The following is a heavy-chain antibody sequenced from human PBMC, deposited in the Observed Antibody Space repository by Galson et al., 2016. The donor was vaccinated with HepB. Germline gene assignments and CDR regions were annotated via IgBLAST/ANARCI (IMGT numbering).Heavy chain of an antibody. CDR3: AREEYNGYEVLAPCLDH. D-gene: IGHD5-12*01. J-gene: IGHJ5*02. CDR2: TSFDGSKE. Sequence: SLRLSCAGSGITFSTYAMHWVRQAPGKGLEWVAVTSFDGSKEYFADSAKGRFTISRDNSKNTMYLQMNSLRPDDTAVYYCAREEYNGYEVLAPCLDHWGQGTLVTVSS. CDR1: GITFSTYA. V-gene: IGHV3-30*04.